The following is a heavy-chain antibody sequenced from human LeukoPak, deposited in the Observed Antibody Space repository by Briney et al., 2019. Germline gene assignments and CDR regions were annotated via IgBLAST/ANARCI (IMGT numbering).Heavy chain of an antibody. CDR2: ISYDGSNK. V-gene: IGHV3-30*18. CDR1: GFTFSSYG. Sequence: PGGSLRLSCAASGFTFSSYGMHWVRQAPGKGLEWVAVISYDGSNKYYADSVKGRFTISRDNSKNTLYLQMNSLRAEDTAVYYCAKDSGSNCSGDSCTRTTAYHYGMDVWGQGTTVTVSS. D-gene: IGHD2-15*01. CDR3: AKDSGSNCSGDSCTRTTAYHYGMDV. J-gene: IGHJ6*02.